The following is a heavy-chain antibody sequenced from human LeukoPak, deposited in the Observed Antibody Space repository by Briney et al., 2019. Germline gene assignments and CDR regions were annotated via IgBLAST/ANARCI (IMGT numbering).Heavy chain of an antibody. J-gene: IGHJ3*02. CDR1: GFTFSNYW. CDR2: INYDGTDT. CDR3: ARGRFSHGFDI. Sequence: QPGGSLGLSCVASGFTFSNYWIHWVRQPPGKGLVWVSHINYDGTDTIYAKSVKGRFTVSRDNGKNTVYLQMNSLRAEDTAVYYCARGRFSHGFDIWGEGTMVTVSS. V-gene: IGHV3-74*01. D-gene: IGHD3-3*01.